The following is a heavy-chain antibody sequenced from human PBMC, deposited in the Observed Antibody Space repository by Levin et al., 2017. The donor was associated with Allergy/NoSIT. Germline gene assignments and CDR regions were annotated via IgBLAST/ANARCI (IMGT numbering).Heavy chain of an antibody. J-gene: IGHJ6*02. D-gene: IGHD5-24*01. CDR1: GFTFSSYW. V-gene: IGHV3-7*01. CDR3: ARDNRDGYKYYYYGMDV. CDR2: IKQDGSEK. Sequence: GESLKISCAASGFTFSSYWMSWVRQAPGKGLEWVANIKQDGSEKYYVDSVKGRFTISRDNAKNSLYLQMNSLRAEDTAVYYCARDNRDGYKYYYYGMDVWGQGTTVTVSS.